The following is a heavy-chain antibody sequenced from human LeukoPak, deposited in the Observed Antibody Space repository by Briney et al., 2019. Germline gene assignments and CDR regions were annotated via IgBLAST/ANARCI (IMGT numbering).Heavy chain of an antibody. CDR3: ARLMVRGVIITPLDY. J-gene: IGHJ4*02. D-gene: IGHD3-10*01. CDR1: GYTFTGYY. CDR2: INPNSGGT. Sequence: ASVKVSCKASGYTFTGYYMHWVRQAPGQGLEWMGWINPNSGGTNYAQKFQGTVTMTRDTSISTAYMELSRLRSDDTAVYYCARLMVRGVIITPLDYWGQGTLVTVSS. V-gene: IGHV1-2*02.